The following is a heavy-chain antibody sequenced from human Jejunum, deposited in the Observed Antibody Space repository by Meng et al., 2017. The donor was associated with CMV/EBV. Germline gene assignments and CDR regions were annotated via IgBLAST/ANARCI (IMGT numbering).Heavy chain of an antibody. J-gene: IGHJ5*02. CDR3: ARGRWTGGWFDP. CDR2: VQGTRGN. D-gene: IGHD3/OR15-3a*01. Sequence: CTVSGDSISTYCWTWIRQGPGKGLEWIGYVQGTRGNNYNPSLKSRVTISADTSKNQLSLRRTSVTAADTAVYYCARGRWTGGWFDPWGQGILVTVSS. CDR1: GDSISTYC. V-gene: IGHV4-59*12.